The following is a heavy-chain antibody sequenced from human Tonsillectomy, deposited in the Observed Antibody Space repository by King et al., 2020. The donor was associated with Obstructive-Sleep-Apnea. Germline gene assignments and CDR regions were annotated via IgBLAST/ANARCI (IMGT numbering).Heavy chain of an antibody. Sequence: VQLQESGPGLVKPSETLSLTCTVSGGSISSYYWSWIRQPPGKGLEWIGYIYYSGSTNYNPSLKSRVTISVDTSKNQFSLKLSSVTAADTAVYYCARRQTYFAHWYFDLWGRGTLVTVSS. CDR2: IYYSGST. CDR3: ARRQTYFAHWYFDL. J-gene: IGHJ2*01. CDR1: GGSISSYY. D-gene: IGHD3-9*01. V-gene: IGHV4-59*08.